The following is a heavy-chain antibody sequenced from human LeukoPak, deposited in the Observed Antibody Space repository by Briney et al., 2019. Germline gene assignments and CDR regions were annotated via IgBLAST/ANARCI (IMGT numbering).Heavy chain of an antibody. Sequence: PGGSLRLSCLASGFAFSAYEMNWVRQAPGKGLEWVSSISGSGGRTYYADSVKGRFTISRDNSKNTVFLEMNNLRAEDTAVYYCAKLTTAVAGLFDYWGQGTLVTVSS. D-gene: IGHD6-19*01. CDR1: GFAFSAYE. V-gene: IGHV3-23*01. CDR2: ISGSGGRT. CDR3: AKLTTAVAGLFDY. J-gene: IGHJ4*02.